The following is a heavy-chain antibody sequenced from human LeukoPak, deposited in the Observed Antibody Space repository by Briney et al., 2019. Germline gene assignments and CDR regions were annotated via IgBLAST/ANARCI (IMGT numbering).Heavy chain of an antibody. V-gene: IGHV1-69*05. Sequence: SVKVSCKASGGTFSSYAISWVRQAPGQGLEWMGGIIPIFGTANYAQKFQGRVTITTDESTSTAYMELSSLRSEDTAVYYCARTQKPDYQLLSELGYWGQGTLVTVSS. CDR2: IIPIFGTA. CDR3: ARTQKPDYQLLSELGY. J-gene: IGHJ4*02. D-gene: IGHD2-2*01. CDR1: GGTFSSYA.